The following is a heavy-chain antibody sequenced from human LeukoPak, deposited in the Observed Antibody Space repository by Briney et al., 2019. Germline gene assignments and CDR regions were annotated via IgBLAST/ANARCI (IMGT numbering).Heavy chain of an antibody. CDR1: GFTFSMYG. V-gene: IGHV3-30*18. CDR3: AKEVTARVWSFYYGMDV. Sequence: GGSLRLSCAASGFTFSMYGMNWVRQAPGKGLEWVAVISYDGDNKKYGDSVKGRFTISRDNSKNTLYLQMNSLRVEDTGIYYCAKEVTARVWSFYYGMDVWGPGTAVSVAS. J-gene: IGHJ6*02. CDR2: ISYDGDNK. D-gene: IGHD5-18*01.